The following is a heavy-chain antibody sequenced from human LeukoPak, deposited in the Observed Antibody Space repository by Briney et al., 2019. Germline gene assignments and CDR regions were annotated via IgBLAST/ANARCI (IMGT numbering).Heavy chain of an antibody. CDR1: GFTLSSYW. CDR2: MQTDGSRT. D-gene: IGHD2-21*01. CDR3: ARDGDGVVEFDY. Sequence: PGGSLRLSCAASGFTLSSYWMHWVRQAPGKGLVWVSLMQTDGSRTGYADSVKGRFTISRDNAKDTLYLQMNSLRVEDTAVYYRARDGDGVVEFDYWGQGSLVTVSS. J-gene: IGHJ4*02. V-gene: IGHV3-74*01.